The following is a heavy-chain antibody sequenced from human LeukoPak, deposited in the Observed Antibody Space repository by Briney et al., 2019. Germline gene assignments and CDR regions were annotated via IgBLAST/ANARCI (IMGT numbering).Heavy chain of an antibody. J-gene: IGHJ6*02. Sequence: GGSLTLSCAASGFTFSSYAMSWVRQAPGKGLEWVSAISGSGGSTYYADSVKGRFTISRDNAKNSLYLQMNSLRAEDTAVYYCASSYGSGSYYNYYYYGMDVWGQGTTVTVSS. CDR1: GFTFSSYA. CDR3: ASSYGSGSYYNYYYYGMDV. V-gene: IGHV3-23*01. D-gene: IGHD3-10*01. CDR2: ISGSGGST.